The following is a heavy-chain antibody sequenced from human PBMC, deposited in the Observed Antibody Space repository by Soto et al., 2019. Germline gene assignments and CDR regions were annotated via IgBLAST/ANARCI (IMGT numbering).Heavy chain of an antibody. J-gene: IGHJ5*02. CDR3: ARAKFTIFGVVGVFDP. D-gene: IGHD3-3*01. V-gene: IGHV4-59*01. CDR2: IYYSGST. CDR1: GRSISSYY. Sequence: SETLSLTCTVSGRSISSYYWSWIRQPPGKGLEWIGYIYYSGSTNYNPSLKSRVTISVDTSKNQFSLKLSSVTAADTAVYYCARAKFTIFGVVGVFDPWGQGTLVTVSS.